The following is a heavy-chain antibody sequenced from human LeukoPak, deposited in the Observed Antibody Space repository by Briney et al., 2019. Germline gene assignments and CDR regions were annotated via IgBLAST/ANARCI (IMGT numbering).Heavy chain of an antibody. CDR1: GFTFSGYW. Sequence: GGSLRLSCAASGFTFSGYWMSWVRQAPGKGLEWVANEKQDESEKYYVDSVKGRFTISRDNAKNSLYLQMNSLRAEDTAVYYCARAGVVPAAGDAFDIWGQGTMVTVSS. CDR3: ARAGVVPAAGDAFDI. V-gene: IGHV3-7*01. J-gene: IGHJ3*02. CDR2: EKQDESEK. D-gene: IGHD2-2*01.